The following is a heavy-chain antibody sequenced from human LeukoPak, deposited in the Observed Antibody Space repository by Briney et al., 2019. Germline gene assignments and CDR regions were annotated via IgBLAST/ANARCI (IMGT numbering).Heavy chain of an antibody. CDR1: VGSIRGYF. D-gene: IGHD2-2*01. Sequence: SETLSLTCTVSVGSIRGYFWSWIRQPPGKGPEWIGYIYSTGTTNYSPSLSSRVTISVDTSKNHLSLNRRFVTATDTAVYHCARHNPPPTGFCSGTSCFMSGSQYFYMDVWGKGTSVTVS. CDR2: IYSTGTT. J-gene: IGHJ6*03. V-gene: IGHV4-4*09. CDR3: ARHNPPPTGFCSGTSCFMSGSQYFYMDV.